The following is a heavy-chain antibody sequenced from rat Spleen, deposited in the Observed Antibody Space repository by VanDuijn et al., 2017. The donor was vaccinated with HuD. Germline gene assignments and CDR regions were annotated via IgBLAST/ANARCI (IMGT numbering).Heavy chain of an antibody. CDR3: SREGLRVYD. J-gene: IGHJ2*01. D-gene: IGHD1-9*01. V-gene: IGHV2S12*01. Sequence: QVQLKESGPGLVQPSQTLSLTCTVSGFSLTSNGVSWVRQPPGKGLEWIAAISSNGSTYYNSALTSRLSISRDTSKSQVFLKMNSLQSEDTAIYFCSREGLRVYDWGQGVLVTVSS. CDR1: GFSLTSNG. CDR2: ISSNGST.